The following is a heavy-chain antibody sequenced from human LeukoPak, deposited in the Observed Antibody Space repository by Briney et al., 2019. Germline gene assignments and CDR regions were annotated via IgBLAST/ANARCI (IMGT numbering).Heavy chain of an antibody. CDR2: INYSGST. J-gene: IGHJ5*02. D-gene: IGHD3-3*02. V-gene: IGHV4-34*01. Sequence: SETLSLTCAVYGGSISGYHWSWLRQPPGRGLEWIGDINYSGSTYDNPSLKSRVTISVDTSKNQFSLKLSSVTAADTAVYYCARLILGVVYNWFDPWGQGTLVTVSS. CDR1: GGSISGYH. CDR3: ARLILGVVYNWFDP.